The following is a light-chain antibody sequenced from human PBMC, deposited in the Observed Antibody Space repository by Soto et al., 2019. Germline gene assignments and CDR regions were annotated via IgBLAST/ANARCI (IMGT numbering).Light chain of an antibody. V-gene: IGLV2-14*03. CDR1: SSDIGAYNY. Sequence: QSVLTQPASVPGPPGQSITISCTGTSSDIGAYNYVSWYQQHPGKAPKLIIYDVTNRPAGISSRFSASKSGNTASLTISVLQAEDEADYYCCSYKSSSTLYVFGTGTKVTVL. CDR2: DVT. CDR3: CSYKSSSTLYV. J-gene: IGLJ1*01.